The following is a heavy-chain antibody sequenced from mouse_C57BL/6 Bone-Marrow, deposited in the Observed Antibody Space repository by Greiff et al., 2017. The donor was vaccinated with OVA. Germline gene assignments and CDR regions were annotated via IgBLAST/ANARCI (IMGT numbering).Heavy chain of an antibody. CDR1: GYSITSGYY. D-gene: IGHD3-3*01. CDR2: ISYDGSN. J-gene: IGHJ2*01. Sequence: VQLKESGPGLVKPSQSLSLTCSVTGYSITSGYYWNWIRQFPGNKLEWMGYISYDGSNNYNPSLKNRISITRDTSKNQFFLKLNSVTTEDTATYYCAREGAVDYWGQGTTLTVSS. V-gene: IGHV3-6*01. CDR3: AREGAVDY.